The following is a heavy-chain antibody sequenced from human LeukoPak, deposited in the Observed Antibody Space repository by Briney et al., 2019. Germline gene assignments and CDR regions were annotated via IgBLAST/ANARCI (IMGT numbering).Heavy chain of an antibody. V-gene: IGHV3-23*01. CDR3: VRDREYYDILTGYKVSHYFDY. Sequence: GGSLRLSCAASGFTFSSYAMSWVRQAPGKGLEWVSGISGSDGSTNYADSVKGRFTISRDNSKNTLYLLMNSLRAEDTAVYYCVRDREYYDILTGYKVSHYFDYWGQGTLVTVSS. CDR2: ISGSDGST. J-gene: IGHJ4*02. CDR1: GFTFSSYA. D-gene: IGHD3-9*01.